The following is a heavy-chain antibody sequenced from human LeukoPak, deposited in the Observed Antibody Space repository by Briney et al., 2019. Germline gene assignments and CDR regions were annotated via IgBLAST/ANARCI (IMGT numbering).Heavy chain of an antibody. CDR2: ISSSSNTI. Sequence: GGSLRLSCAASGFTFSNYNMNWVRQAPGKGLEWVSYISSSSNTIYYADSVKGRFTISRDNAKNSLYLQMNSLRAEDTAVYYCAKDLDSSGYYHDAFDIWGQGTMVTVSS. CDR1: GFTFSNYN. D-gene: IGHD3-22*01. V-gene: IGHV3-48*01. J-gene: IGHJ3*02. CDR3: AKDLDSSGYYHDAFDI.